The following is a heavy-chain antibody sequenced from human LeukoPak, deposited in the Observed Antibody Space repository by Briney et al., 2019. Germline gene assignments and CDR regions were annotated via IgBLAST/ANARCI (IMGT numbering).Heavy chain of an antibody. CDR2: ISAYNGNT. CDR3: ARWVWFGELSPFDY. J-gene: IGHJ4*02. V-gene: IGHV1-18*01. D-gene: IGHD3-10*01. Sequence: ASVKVSCKASGYTFTSYGISWVQQAPGQGLEWMGWISAYNGNTNYAQKLQGRVTMTTDTSTSTAYMELRSLRSDDTAVYYCARWVWFGELSPFDYWGQGTLVTVSS. CDR1: GYTFTSYG.